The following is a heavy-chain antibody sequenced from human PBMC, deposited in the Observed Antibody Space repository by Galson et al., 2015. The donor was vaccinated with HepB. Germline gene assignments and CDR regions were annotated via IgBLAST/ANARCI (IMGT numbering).Heavy chain of an antibody. CDR2: ISSSSSYT. D-gene: IGHD6-19*01. Sequence: SLRLSCAASGFTFSDYYMSWLRQAPGKGLEWVSYISSSSSYTNYADSVKGRFTISRDNAKNSLYLQMNSLRAEDTAVYYCARDLHRRRSSGWRADYWGQGTLVTVSS. V-gene: IGHV3-11*06. CDR1: GFTFSDYY. CDR3: ARDLHRRRSSGWRADY. J-gene: IGHJ4*02.